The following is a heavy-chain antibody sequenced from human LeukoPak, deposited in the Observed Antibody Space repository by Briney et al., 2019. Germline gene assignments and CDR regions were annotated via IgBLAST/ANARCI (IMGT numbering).Heavy chain of an antibody. J-gene: IGHJ6*03. CDR1: GFTFRTYT. CDR3: AKNIAAGDSSGYFYYYMDV. CDR2: ISHDETHK. D-gene: IGHD6-13*01. V-gene: IGHV3-30-3*02. Sequence: GGSLRLSCAASGFTFRTYTMHWVRQAPGKGLEWVAVISHDETHKYYSDSVKGRFTISRDNSKSALYLQMNSLRTEDTAVYYCAKNIAAGDSSGYFYYYMDVWGKGTTVTVSS.